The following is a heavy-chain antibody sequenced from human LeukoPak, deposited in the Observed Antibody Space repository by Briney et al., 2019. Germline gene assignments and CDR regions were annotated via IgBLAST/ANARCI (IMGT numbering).Heavy chain of an antibody. CDR3: ARDFLWITPYYFDY. V-gene: IGHV3-23*01. J-gene: IGHJ4*02. CDR1: GFTFSSYA. D-gene: IGHD3-16*01. Sequence: PGGSLRLSCAASGFTFSSYAMSWVRLAPGKGLEWVSAISGSGGSTYYADSVKGRFTISRDNAKNSLYLQMNSLRAEDTAVYYCARDFLWITPYYFDYWGQGTLVTVSS. CDR2: ISGSGGST.